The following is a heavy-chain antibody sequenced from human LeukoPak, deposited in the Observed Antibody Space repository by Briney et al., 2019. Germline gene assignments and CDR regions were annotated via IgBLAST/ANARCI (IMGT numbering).Heavy chain of an antibody. V-gene: IGHV1-2*02. D-gene: IGHD6-19*01. J-gene: IGHJ4*02. CDR1: GYTFTSYY. CDR3: ARGLGLAVAGKNRAYYLGY. CDR2: INPNSGGT. Sequence: GASVKVSCKASGYTFTSYYMHWVRQAPGQGLEWMGWINPNSGGTNYAQKFQGRVTMTRDTSISTAYMELSRLRSDDTAVYYCARGLGLAVAGKNRAYYLGYWGQGTLVTVSS.